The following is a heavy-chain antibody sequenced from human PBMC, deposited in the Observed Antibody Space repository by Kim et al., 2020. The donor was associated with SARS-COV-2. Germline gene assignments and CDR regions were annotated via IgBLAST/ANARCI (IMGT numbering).Heavy chain of an antibody. CDR3: ARVRLGRLYMDV. Sequence: GYADSWKGGFTISRDNAKNSLYLQMNSLRAEDTALYYCARVRLGRLYMDVWGKGTTVTVSS. J-gene: IGHJ6*03. V-gene: IGHV3-9*01. D-gene: IGHD6-25*01.